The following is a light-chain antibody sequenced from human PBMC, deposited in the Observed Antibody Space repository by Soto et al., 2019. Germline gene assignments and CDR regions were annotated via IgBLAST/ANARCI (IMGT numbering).Light chain of an antibody. CDR2: KAS. CDR3: QQSNSYSQT. Sequence: DIQMTQSHSTLSASVGDRVTITCRASQSISSWLAWYQQKPGKAPKLLIYKASSLVNGVPSRFSGSGSGTEFTLTISRLQPDDVATDYCQQSNSYSQTLGKGTKVEIK. V-gene: IGKV1-5*03. CDR1: QSISSW. J-gene: IGKJ1*01.